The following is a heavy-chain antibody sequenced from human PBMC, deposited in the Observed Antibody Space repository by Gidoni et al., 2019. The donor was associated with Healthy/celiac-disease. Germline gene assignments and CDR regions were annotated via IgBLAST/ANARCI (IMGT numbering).Heavy chain of an antibody. V-gene: IGHV3-11*01. Sequence: QVQLVESGGGLVKPGGSLRLSCAASGSTFSDYYMSWIRQAPGKGLEWVSYISSSGSTIYYADSVKGRFTISRDNAKNSLYLQMNSLRAEDTAVYYCARDRGTYCSSTSCYEPYYYYYGMDVWGQGTTVTVSS. D-gene: IGHD2-2*01. CDR3: ARDRGTYCSSTSCYEPYYYYYGMDV. J-gene: IGHJ6*02. CDR2: ISSSGSTI. CDR1: GSTFSDYY.